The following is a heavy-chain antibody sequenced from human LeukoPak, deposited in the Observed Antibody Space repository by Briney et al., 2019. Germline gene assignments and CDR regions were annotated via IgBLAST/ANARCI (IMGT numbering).Heavy chain of an antibody. Sequence: PGGSLRLSCAASGFTFSSYGMHWVRQAPGKGLEWVAVISYDGSNKYYADSVKGRFTISRDNSKNTLYLQMNSLRAEDTAVYYCAKDDNWSDPGDYYYGMDVWGKGTTVTVSS. CDR2: ISYDGSNK. CDR1: GFTFSSYG. J-gene: IGHJ6*04. V-gene: IGHV3-30*18. D-gene: IGHD1-1*01. CDR3: AKDDNWSDPGDYYYGMDV.